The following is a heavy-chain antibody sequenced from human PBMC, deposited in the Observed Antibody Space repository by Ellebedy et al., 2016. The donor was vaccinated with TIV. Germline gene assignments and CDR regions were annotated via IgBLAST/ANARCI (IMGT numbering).Heavy chain of an antibody. CDR3: AAIGYGYSSGYYYSDY. Sequence: ASVKVSCKASGFTFTSSAVQWVRQARGQRLEWIGWIVVGSGNTNYAQKFQERVTITRDMSTSTAYMELSSLRSEDTAVYYCAAIGYGYSSGYYYSDYWGQGTLVTVSS. CDR1: GFTFTSSA. V-gene: IGHV1-58*01. D-gene: IGHD3-22*01. CDR2: IVVGSGNT. J-gene: IGHJ4*02.